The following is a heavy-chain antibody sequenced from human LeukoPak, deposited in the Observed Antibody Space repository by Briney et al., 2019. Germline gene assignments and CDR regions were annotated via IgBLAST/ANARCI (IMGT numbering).Heavy chain of an antibody. CDR1: GGSFSGYY. Sequence: SETLSLTCAVYGGSFSGYYWSWIRQPPGKGLEWIGEINHSGSTSYNPSLKSRVTISVDTSKNQFSLKLSSVTAADTAVYYCASYSSGGKHFDYWGQGTLVTVSS. J-gene: IGHJ4*02. D-gene: IGHD6-19*01. V-gene: IGHV4-34*01. CDR3: ASYSSGGKHFDY. CDR2: INHSGST.